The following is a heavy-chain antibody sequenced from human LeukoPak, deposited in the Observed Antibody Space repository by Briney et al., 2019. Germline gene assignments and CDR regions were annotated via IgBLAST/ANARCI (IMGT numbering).Heavy chain of an antibody. V-gene: IGHV4-39*07. CDR3: ARGSSGWYSDY. CDR1: GGSLSSSSYY. CDR2: IYYSGST. J-gene: IGHJ4*02. Sequence: PSETLSLTCTVSGGSLSSSSYYWGWIRQPPGKGLEWIGSIYYSGSTYYNPSLKSRVTISVDTSKNQFSLKLSSVTAADTAVYYCARGSSGWYSDYWGQGTLVTVSS. D-gene: IGHD6-19*01.